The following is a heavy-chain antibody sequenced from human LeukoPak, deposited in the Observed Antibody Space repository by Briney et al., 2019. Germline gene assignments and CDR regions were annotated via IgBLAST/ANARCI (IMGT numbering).Heavy chain of an antibody. CDR1: GGSISSRNW. J-gene: IGHJ4*02. V-gene: IGHV4-4*02. CDR2: IYHSGST. D-gene: IGHD4-17*01. Sequence: SETLSLTCAVSGGSISSRNWWSWVRQPPGKGLEWIGEIYHSGSTNYNPSLKTRVTISVDKSKNQFSLKLSSVTAADTAVYYCARAPHDYGDYSHFDYWGQGTLVTVSS. CDR3: ARAPHDYGDYSHFDY.